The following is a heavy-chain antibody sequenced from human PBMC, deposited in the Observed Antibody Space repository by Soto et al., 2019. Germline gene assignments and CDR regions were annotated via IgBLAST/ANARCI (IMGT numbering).Heavy chain of an antibody. D-gene: IGHD2-15*01. CDR3: ARHLVVGGTTYNWFDL. J-gene: IGHJ5*02. Sequence: SETLSLTCTVSGGSISSSSYYWGWIRQLPGKGREWIGSIFYRGSSYYNPSPRSRVAIYIDSSKNQFSLKLSSVTAADTAIYYCARHLVVGGTTYNWFDLWGQGTLVTVSS. V-gene: IGHV4-39*01. CDR1: GGSISSSSYY. CDR2: IFYRGSS.